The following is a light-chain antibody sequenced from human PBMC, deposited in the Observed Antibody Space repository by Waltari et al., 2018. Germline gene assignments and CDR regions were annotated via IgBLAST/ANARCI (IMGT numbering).Light chain of an antibody. CDR2: QDT. J-gene: IGLJ2*01. CDR3: QAWDSSTGV. Sequence: SYELIQPPSVSVSPGQTASITCSGDKLGNKYTCWYQQKPGQSPVLVIYQDTKRPSGFPERFSCSNSGNTATLTISGTQARDEADYYCQAWDSSTGVFGGGTKLTVL. V-gene: IGLV3-1*01. CDR1: KLGNKY.